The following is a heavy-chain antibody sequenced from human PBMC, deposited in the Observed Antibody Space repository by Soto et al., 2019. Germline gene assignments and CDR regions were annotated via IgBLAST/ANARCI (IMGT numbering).Heavy chain of an antibody. CDR2: IIPIFGTA. CDR1: GGTFSSYA. D-gene: IGHD6-19*01. J-gene: IGHJ6*02. CDR3: ARVWGVAVAGTTYYYYGMGV. V-gene: IGHV1-69*13. Sequence: SVKVSCKASGGTFSSYAISWVRQAPGQGLEWMGGIIPIFGTANYAQKFQGRVTITADESTSTAYMELSSLRSEDTAVYYCARVWGVAVAGTTYYYYGMGVWGQGTTVTASS.